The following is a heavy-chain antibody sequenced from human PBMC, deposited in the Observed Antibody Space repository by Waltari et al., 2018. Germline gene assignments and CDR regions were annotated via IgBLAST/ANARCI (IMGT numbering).Heavy chain of an antibody. CDR2: IYYSGST. J-gene: IGHJ4*02. V-gene: IGHV4-39*07. D-gene: IGHD2-2*01. Sequence: LQLQESGPGLVTPSETLSLTCTLSGGPIRSSSSYWGWGRPPPGKGLEWIGSIYYSGSTYYNPSLKSRVTISVDTSKNQFSLRVSSVTAADTAVFYCARMVRGYCSSTSCHTDHWGQGTLVTVSS. CDR3: ARMVRGYCSSTSCHTDH. CDR1: GGPIRSSSSY.